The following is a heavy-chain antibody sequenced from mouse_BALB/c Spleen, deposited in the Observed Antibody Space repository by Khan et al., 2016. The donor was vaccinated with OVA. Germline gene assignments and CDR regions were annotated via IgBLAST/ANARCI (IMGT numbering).Heavy chain of an antibody. V-gene: IGHV2-6-5*01. CDR2: IWGGGSK. Sequence: QMQLEESGPGLVAPSQSLSITCTVSGFSLTDYAVSWIRQPPGKGLEWLGVIWGGGSKYYNSALKSRLSISKDNSKSQVFLKMNSPQTDATAMYYCAKDPPYYAMDYWGQGTSVTVSS. CDR1: GFSLTDYA. CDR3: AKDPPYYAMDY. J-gene: IGHJ4*01.